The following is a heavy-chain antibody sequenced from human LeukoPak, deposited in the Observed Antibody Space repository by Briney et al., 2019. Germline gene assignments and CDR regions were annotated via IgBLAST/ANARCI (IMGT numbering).Heavy chain of an antibody. CDR2: IYHSGST. J-gene: IGHJ3*02. V-gene: IGHV4-38-2*01. Sequence: SETLSLTCAVSGYSISSGYYWGWIRQPPGKGLEWIGSIYHSGSTYYNPSLKSRVTISVDTSKNQFSLKLSSVTAADTAVYYCARQGYDFWSGYAAFDIWGQGTMVTVSS. D-gene: IGHD3-3*01. CDR1: GYSISSGYY. CDR3: ARQGYDFWSGYAAFDI.